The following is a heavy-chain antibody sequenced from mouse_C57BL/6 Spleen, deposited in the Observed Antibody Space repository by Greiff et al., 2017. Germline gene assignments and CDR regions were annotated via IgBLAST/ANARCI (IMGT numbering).Heavy chain of an antibody. D-gene: IGHD1-1*01. V-gene: IGHV1-54*01. CDR3: AREGVYYGSSVYAMDY. CDR1: GYAFTNYL. CDR2: INPGSGGT. J-gene: IGHJ4*01. Sequence: VQLQQSGAELVRPGTSVKVSCKASGYAFTNYLIEWVKQRPGQGLEWIGVINPGSGGTNYNEKFKGKATLTVDKSSSTAYMQLSSLTSEDSAVYFCAREGVYYGSSVYAMDYWGQGTSVTVSS.